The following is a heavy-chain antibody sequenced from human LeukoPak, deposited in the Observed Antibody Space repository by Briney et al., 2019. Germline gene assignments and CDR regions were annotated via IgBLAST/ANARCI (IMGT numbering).Heavy chain of an antibody. V-gene: IGHV3-53*01. CDR3: AREKGIVGATSYYYYMDV. CDR1: GFTVSSNY. J-gene: IGHJ6*03. D-gene: IGHD1-26*01. CDR2: IYSGGST. Sequence: PGGSLRLSCAASGFTVSSNYMSWVRQAPGKGLEWASVIYSGGSTYYADSVKGRFTISRDNSKNTLYLQMNSLRAEDTAVYYCAREKGIVGATSYYYYMDVWGKGTTVTVSS.